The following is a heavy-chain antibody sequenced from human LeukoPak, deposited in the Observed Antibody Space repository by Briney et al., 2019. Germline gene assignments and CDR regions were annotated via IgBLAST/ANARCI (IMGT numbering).Heavy chain of an antibody. V-gene: IGHV3-48*03. J-gene: IGHJ4*02. CDR2: ISSTGRTI. CDR1: GFTFSGYA. CDR3: AKSDPYGDSLIEI. D-gene: IGHD4-17*01. Sequence: GGSLRLSCAASGFTFSGYAMNWVRQAPGKGLEWLSHISSTGRTIYYADSVKGRLTISRDNATNSLYFQMHSLRAEDTAVYYCAKSDPYGDSLIEIWGQGALVTVSS.